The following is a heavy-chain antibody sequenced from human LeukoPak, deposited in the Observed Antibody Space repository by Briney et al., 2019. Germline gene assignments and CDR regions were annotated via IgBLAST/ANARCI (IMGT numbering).Heavy chain of an antibody. CDR2: KKPEDSER. D-gene: IGHD3-10*01. Sequence: GGSLRLSCEASGFTFSNYWMNSVRPAPGKGLEWVVNKKPEDSERYYVDSVKGRFTISRDNAKDSVYLQMNSLRAEDTAVYYCARDSLTYYFGSGSYYFSYYIDVWGKGTTVTISS. CDR3: ARDSLTYYFGSGSYYFSYYIDV. V-gene: IGHV3-7*01. CDR1: GFTFSNYW. J-gene: IGHJ6*03.